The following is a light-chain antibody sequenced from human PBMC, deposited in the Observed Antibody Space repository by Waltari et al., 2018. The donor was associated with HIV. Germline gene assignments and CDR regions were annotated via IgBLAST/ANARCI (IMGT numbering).Light chain of an antibody. CDR3: QQSQSTPRT. Sequence: DIQMTQSPSSLSASVGARVTITCRASQSISNYLNWYQQKPGRAPNLLIYAASSLQSGVPSRFSGSGSGTDFTLTSSSLQPEDSASYYCQQSQSTPRTFGGGTKVEIK. J-gene: IGKJ4*02. V-gene: IGKV1-39*01. CDR1: QSISNY. CDR2: AAS.